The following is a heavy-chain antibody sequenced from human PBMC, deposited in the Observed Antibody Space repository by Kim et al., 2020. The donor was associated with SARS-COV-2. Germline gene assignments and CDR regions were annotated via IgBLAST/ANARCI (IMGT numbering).Heavy chain of an antibody. V-gene: IGHV3-23*01. CDR1: GFTFSNYV. CDR3: AKDRETMIVGYFDF. J-gene: IGHJ3*01. CDR2: ISGSGGST. D-gene: IGHD3-22*01. Sequence: GGSLRLSCAASGFTFSNYVMNWVRQAPGKGLEWVSTISGSGGSTYYADSVKGRFTISRDNSKNTLYLQMNSLRTEDTAVYYCAKDRETMIVGYFDFWGQGTMVTVSS.